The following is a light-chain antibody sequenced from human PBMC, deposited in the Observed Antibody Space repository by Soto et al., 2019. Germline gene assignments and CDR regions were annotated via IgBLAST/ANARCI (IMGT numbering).Light chain of an antibody. Sequence: EIVLTQSPAALSATTGERVILSCKASQSVTFNLAWYQQKPGQAPRLLIHTASTRATGIPARFSGGGSGTEFTLTISSLQSVDFAVYFCQQYANWPPYTFGQGTKVEIK. CDR1: QSVTFN. J-gene: IGKJ2*01. CDR3: QQYANWPPYT. CDR2: TAS. V-gene: IGKV3-15*01.